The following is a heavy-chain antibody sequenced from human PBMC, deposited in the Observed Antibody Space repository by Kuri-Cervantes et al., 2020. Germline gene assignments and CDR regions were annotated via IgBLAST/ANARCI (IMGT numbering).Heavy chain of an antibody. CDR3: VRDHFNGGFDP. D-gene: IGHD2-15*01. J-gene: IGHJ5*02. CDR2: IIPLFGTR. V-gene: IGHV1-69*13. Sequence: SVKVSCKLSGGTFGRYAISWARQAPGQGLEYMGGIIPLFGTRTYAPKFQGRVTFTADESTTTAYMELSSLTSEDTAVYYCVRDHFNGGFDPWGQGARVTVSS. CDR1: GGTFGRYA.